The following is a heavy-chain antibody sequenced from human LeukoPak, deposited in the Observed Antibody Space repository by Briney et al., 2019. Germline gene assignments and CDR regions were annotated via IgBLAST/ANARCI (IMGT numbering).Heavy chain of an antibody. J-gene: IGHJ4*02. CDR1: GFTFGKYW. CDR2: ISSSSSTI. CDR3: ARGAYYYED. Sequence: GGSLRLSCVASGFTFGKYWMSWVRQAPGKGLEWVSYISSSSSTIYYADSVKGRFTISRDNAKNSLYLQMNSLRAEDTAVYYCARGAYYYEDWGQGTLVTVSS. D-gene: IGHD3-22*01. V-gene: IGHV3-48*01.